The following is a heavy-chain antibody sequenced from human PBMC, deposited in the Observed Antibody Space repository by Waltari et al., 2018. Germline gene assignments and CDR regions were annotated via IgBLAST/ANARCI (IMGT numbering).Heavy chain of an antibody. CDR3: ARGPLGAAHWFDS. CDR1: GYPCPADY. V-gene: IGHV1-69-2*01. D-gene: IGHD1-26*01. CDR2: VDPELGDT. J-gene: IGHJ5*01. Sequence: EVQLVQSGAAVKKPGAAARIPCRASGYPCPADYIHWIQQAPGKGLTWMGRVDPELGDTLFVPQFQGRLTLTADTSRDTAYMELTSLHYDDTAVYYCARGPLGAAHWFDSWGQGTLVTVSS.